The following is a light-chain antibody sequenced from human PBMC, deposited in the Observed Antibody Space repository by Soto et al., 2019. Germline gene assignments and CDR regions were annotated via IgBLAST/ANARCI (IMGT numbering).Light chain of an antibody. J-gene: IGLJ2*01. V-gene: IGLV2-14*01. Sequence: QSALTQPASVSGSPGQWITISCTGTSSDVGGYNFVSWYQQYPGKAPKLMIYEVSKRPSGVSDRFSGSKSGDTASLTISGLQAEDEADYYCSSYTSSSIPVVFGGGTQLTVL. CDR1: SSDVGGYNF. CDR2: EVS. CDR3: SSYTSSSIPVV.